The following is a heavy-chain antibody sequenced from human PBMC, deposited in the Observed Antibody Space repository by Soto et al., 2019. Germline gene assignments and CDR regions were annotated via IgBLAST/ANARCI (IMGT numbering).Heavy chain of an antibody. J-gene: IGHJ5*02. V-gene: IGHV1-18*01. CDR2: ISPYSGNT. D-gene: IGHD4-4*01. CDR1: GYTFTTYD. CDR3: ARERSVYSHTFDP. Sequence: QVQLVQSGAEVKKPGASVKVSCKASGYTFTTYDLSWVRQAPGQGLEWMGWISPYSGNTKYAQKLQGRVNMTTDTSTNTAYVELRSLRSDDTAVYYCARERSVYSHTFDPWGQGTLVTVSS.